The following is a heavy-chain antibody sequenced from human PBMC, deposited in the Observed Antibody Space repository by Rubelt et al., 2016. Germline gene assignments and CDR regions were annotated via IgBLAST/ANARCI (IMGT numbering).Heavy chain of an antibody. D-gene: IGHD1-26*01. CDR3: ARRGASGSYYSFDY. Sequence: QVQLQESGPGLVKPSETLSLTCTVSGGSISSYYWSWIRQPPGKGLEWIGSIYHSGSTYYNPSLKSRFTSSGDTSKNQFSLKLSSVTAADTAVYYCARRGASGSYYSFDYWGQGTLVTVSS. J-gene: IGHJ4*02. CDR1: GGSISSYY. V-gene: IGHV4-59*04. CDR2: IYHSGST.